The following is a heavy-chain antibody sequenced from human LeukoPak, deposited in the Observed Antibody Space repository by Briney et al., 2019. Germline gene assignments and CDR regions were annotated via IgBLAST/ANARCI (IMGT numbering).Heavy chain of an antibody. D-gene: IGHD3-10*01. Sequence: SETLSLTCTVSGGSISSSIYYWGWIRQPPGKGLEWIGSIHYNDGAYYNPSLKSRVTISVDTSKNWVSLKLTSVTAADTAVYYCARVSESYGSGRNYIWRGPDYWGQGTLVTVSS. V-gene: IGHV4-39*07. CDR2: IHYNDGA. CDR1: GGSISSSIYY. J-gene: IGHJ4*02. CDR3: ARVSESYGSGRNYIWRGPDY.